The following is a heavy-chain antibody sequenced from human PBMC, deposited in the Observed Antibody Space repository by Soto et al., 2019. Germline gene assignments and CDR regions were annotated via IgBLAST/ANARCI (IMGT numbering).Heavy chain of an antibody. J-gene: IGHJ4*02. Sequence: GGSLRLSCAASGFIFSSFGMSWVRQAPGKEMQWVSSITGSGSNTYYADSVKGRFTISRDRSKNTLYLQLNSLRADDTALYYCATYYDALTGPLDYWGQGTLVTVSS. V-gene: IGHV3-23*01. D-gene: IGHD3-9*01. CDR3: ATYYDALTGPLDY. CDR1: GFIFSSFG. CDR2: ITGSGSNT.